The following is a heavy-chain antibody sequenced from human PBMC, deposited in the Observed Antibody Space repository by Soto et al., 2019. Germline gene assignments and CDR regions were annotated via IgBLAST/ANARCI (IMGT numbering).Heavy chain of an antibody. CDR1: GGCISSYY. D-gene: IGHD3-22*01. CDR3: ARERYYDRRGSPLFNY. Sequence: ETLSLTCTVSGGCISSYYWSWIRQPAGKGLEWIGRIYTSGSTNYNPSLKSRVTMSVDTSKNQFSLNLSSVTAAYTAVYYCARERYYDRRGSPLFNYWGRGTLVTVS. CDR2: IYTSGST. J-gene: IGHJ4*02. V-gene: IGHV4-4*07.